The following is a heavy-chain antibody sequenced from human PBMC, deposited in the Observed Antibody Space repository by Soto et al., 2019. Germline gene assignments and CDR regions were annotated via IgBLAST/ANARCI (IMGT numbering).Heavy chain of an antibody. CDR1: GFSLSTSGVG. CDR3: AHCRTLENLARFGRAAAGDFDY. CDR2: IYWNDDK. V-gene: IGHV2-5*01. Sequence: SGPTLVNPTQTLTLTCTFSGFSLSTSGVGVGWIRQPPGKALEWLALIYWNDDKRYSPSLKSRLTITKDTSKNQVVLTMTNMDPVDTATYYCAHCRTLENLARFGRAAAGDFDYWGQGTLDTVSS. J-gene: IGHJ4*02. D-gene: IGHD6-13*01.